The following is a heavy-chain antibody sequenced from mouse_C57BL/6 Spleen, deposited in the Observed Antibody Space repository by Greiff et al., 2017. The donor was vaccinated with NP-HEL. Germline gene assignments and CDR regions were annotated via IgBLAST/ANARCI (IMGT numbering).Heavy chain of an antibody. CDR3: TTSLYYDYEGYFDV. J-gene: IGHJ1*03. Sequence: VQLQQSGAELVRPGASVKLSCTASGFNIKDDYMHWVKQRPEQGLEWIGWIDPENGDTEYASKFQGKATITADTSSNTAYLQLSSLTSEDTAVYYCTTSLYYDYEGYFDVWGTGTTVTVSS. CDR2: IDPENGDT. CDR1: GFNIKDDY. D-gene: IGHD2-4*01. V-gene: IGHV14-4*01.